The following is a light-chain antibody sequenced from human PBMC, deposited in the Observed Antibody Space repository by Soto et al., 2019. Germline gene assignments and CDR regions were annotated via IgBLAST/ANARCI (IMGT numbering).Light chain of an antibody. CDR1: SSNIGSTY. J-gene: IGLJ2*01. V-gene: IGLV1-51*01. CDR2: DNN. Sequence: QSVLPQPPAVSAAPGQMVTISCSGTSSNIGSTYVSWYQHLPGTAPKLLIYDNNKRPSGIPARFSGSKSGTSATLGITGLQTGDEADYYCAAWDTRLHDLILGGGTKLTVL. CDR3: AAWDTRLHDLI.